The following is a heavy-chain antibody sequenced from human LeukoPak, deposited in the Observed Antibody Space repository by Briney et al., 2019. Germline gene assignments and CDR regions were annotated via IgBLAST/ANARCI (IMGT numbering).Heavy chain of an antibody. D-gene: IGHD3-10*01. Sequence: PGRSLRLSCAASGFTFSSYAMHWVRQAPGKGLEWVAVISYDGSNKYYADSVKGRFTISRDNSKNTLYLQMNSLRAEDTAVYYCARGGQSGSSGSYSFDHWGQGTLVTVSS. CDR3: ARGGQSGSSGSYSFDH. CDR2: ISYDGSNK. J-gene: IGHJ4*02. CDR1: GFTFSSYA. V-gene: IGHV3-30-3*01.